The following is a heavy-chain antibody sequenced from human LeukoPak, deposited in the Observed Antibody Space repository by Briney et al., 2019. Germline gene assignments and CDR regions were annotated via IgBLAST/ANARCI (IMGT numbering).Heavy chain of an antibody. D-gene: IGHD6-19*01. CDR3: AKLEGSGWVPYFDY. V-gene: IGHV3-30*02. Sequence: PGGSLRLSCAASGFSFSNHGIHWVRQAPGKGLEWVSLIWYDGSNKYYADSVKGRFTISRDNAKNSLYLQMNSLRAEDTAVYYCAKLEGSGWVPYFDYWGQGTLVTVSS. CDR1: GFSFSNHG. J-gene: IGHJ4*02. CDR2: IWYDGSNK.